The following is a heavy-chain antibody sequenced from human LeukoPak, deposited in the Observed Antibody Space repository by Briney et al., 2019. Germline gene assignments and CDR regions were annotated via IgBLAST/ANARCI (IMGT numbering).Heavy chain of an antibody. CDR2: INPNSGGT. CDR1: GYSFTNYY. D-gene: IGHD2-21*01. V-gene: IGHV1-2*02. J-gene: IGHJ5*02. CDR3: ARADRLHGGPYLIGP. Sequence: ASVKVSCKTSGYSFTNYYMHWVRQAPGQGLEWMGWINPNSGGTSSAQKFQGRVTMTRDTSITTVYMEVNWLTSDDTAIYYCARADRLHGGPYLIGPWGQGTLVTVSS.